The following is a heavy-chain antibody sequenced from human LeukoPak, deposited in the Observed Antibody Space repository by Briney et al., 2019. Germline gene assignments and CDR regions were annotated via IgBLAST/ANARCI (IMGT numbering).Heavy chain of an antibody. CDR1: GFTFSSYA. V-gene: IGHV3-23*01. CDR2: ISNSGDLT. D-gene: IGHD1-14*01. CDR3: VSLLNRNFDY. Sequence: PGGSLRLSCAASGFTFSSYAMSWVRQAPGKGLEWVSTISNSGDLTYYADSVKGRFTISRDNSKSTLYLRMNSLRAEDTAVYYCVSLLNRNFDYWGQGTLVTVSS. J-gene: IGHJ4*02.